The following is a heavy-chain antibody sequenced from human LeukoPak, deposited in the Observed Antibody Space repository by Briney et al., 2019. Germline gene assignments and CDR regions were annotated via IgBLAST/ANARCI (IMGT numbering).Heavy chain of an antibody. CDR2: ISGSGINT. V-gene: IGHV3-23*01. J-gene: IGHJ4*02. CDR1: GFTFSSYA. D-gene: IGHD3-9*01. Sequence: GGSLRLSCAASGFTFSSYAMSWVRQAPGKGLEWVSVISGSGINTYYADSVKGRFTISRDNSKNTLYLQMNSLRDEDTAVYYCARVGYDILTGFHYWGQGTLVTVSS. CDR3: ARVGYDILTGFHY.